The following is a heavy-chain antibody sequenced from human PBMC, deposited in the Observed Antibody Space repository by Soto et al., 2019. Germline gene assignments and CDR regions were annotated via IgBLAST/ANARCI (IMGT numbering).Heavy chain of an antibody. CDR2: ISGSGGST. J-gene: IGHJ4*02. CDR1: GFTFSSYA. CDR3: AKGTSSIHTYYLDY. D-gene: IGHD5-18*01. V-gene: IGHV3-23*01. Sequence: GGSLRLSCAASGFTFSSYAMSWVRQAPGKGLEWVSAISGSGGSTYYADSVKGRFTISRDNSKNTLYLQMNSLRAEDTAVYYCAKGTSSIHTYYLDYWGQGTLVTVSS.